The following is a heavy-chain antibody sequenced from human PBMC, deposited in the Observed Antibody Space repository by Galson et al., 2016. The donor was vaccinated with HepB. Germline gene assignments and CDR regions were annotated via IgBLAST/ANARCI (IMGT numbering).Heavy chain of an antibody. J-gene: IGHJ3*01. CDR2: ISVSGGTK. Sequence: SLRLSCAVSKFTFSNYAMSWARQAPGKGLGWVSTISVSGGTKLYADSVKDRFTISRDNSRNTVYLQMSSLRADDTAVYYCAKDRSGSSSGRDAWGAFDVWDQGTMVTVSS. D-gene: IGHD1-26*01. V-gene: IGHV3-23*01. CDR3: AKDRSGSSSGRDAWGAFDV. CDR1: KFTFSNYA.